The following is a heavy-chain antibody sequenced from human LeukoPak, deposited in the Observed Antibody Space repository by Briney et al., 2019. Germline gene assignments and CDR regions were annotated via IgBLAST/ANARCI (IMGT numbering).Heavy chain of an antibody. J-gene: IGHJ4*02. CDR3: ARGSSSGPFDY. Sequence: ASVKVSCKASGYTFTSYGISWVRQAPGQGLEWMGGIIPIFGTANYAQKFQGRVTITTDESTSTAYMELSSLRSEDTAVYYCARGSSSGPFDYWGQGTLVTVSS. CDR2: IIPIFGTA. V-gene: IGHV1-69*05. CDR1: GYTFTSYG. D-gene: IGHD6-6*01.